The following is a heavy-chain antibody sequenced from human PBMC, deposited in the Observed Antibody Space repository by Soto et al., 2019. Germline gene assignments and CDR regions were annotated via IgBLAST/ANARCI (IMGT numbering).Heavy chain of an antibody. D-gene: IGHD6-6*01. Sequence: SVKVSCKASGGTFSGYAISWVRQAPGQGLEWMGGIIPIFGTANYAQKFQGRVTITADESTSTAYMELSSLRSEDTAVYYCASRAARPEVDYWGQGTLVTVSS. J-gene: IGHJ4*02. V-gene: IGHV1-69*13. CDR1: GGTFSGYA. CDR2: IIPIFGTA. CDR3: ASRAARPEVDY.